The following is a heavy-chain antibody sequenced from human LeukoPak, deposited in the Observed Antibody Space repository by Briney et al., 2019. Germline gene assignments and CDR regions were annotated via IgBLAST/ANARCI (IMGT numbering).Heavy chain of an antibody. Sequence: GGSLRLSCAASGFTFDDYAMHWVRQAPGKGLEWVPLISWDGGSTYYADSVKGRFTISRDNSKNSLYLQMNSLRAEDTALYYCAKESNIVPTMGDFDYWGQGTLVTVSS. V-gene: IGHV3-43D*03. CDR3: AKESNIVPTMGDFDY. D-gene: IGHD5-12*01. CDR2: ISWDGGST. J-gene: IGHJ4*02. CDR1: GFTFDDYA.